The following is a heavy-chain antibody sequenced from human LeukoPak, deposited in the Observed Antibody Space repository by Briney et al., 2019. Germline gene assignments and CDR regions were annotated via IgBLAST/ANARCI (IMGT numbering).Heavy chain of an antibody. J-gene: IGHJ4*02. Sequence: PGGSLRLSCAASGFTFSSYAMSWVRQAPGKGLEWVSVIYSGGSTYYADSVKGRFTISRDNSKNTLYLQMNSLRVEDTAVYYCASWPVGWYGEDSWGQGTLVTVSS. CDR1: GFTFSSYA. CDR2: IYSGGST. CDR3: ASWPVGWYGEDS. V-gene: IGHV3-23*03. D-gene: IGHD6-19*01.